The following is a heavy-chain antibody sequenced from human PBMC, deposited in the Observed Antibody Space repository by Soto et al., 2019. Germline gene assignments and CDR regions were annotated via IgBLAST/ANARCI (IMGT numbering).Heavy chain of an antibody. V-gene: IGHV3-74*01. J-gene: IGHJ4*02. D-gene: IGHD6-13*01. CDR2: IDYDGTTT. Sequence: PGGSLRLSCAASGFAFDSYWMHWVRQVPGESPVWVSRIDYDGTTTTYADSVKGRFTISRDNAKNTLYLQMNSLRAEDTAVYYCTRGPRPSSAGTGAYWGQGTLVTVSP. CDR1: GFAFDSYW. CDR3: TRGPRPSSAGTGAY.